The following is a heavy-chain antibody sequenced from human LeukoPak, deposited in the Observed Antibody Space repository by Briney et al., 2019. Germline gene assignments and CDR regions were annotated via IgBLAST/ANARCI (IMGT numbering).Heavy chain of an antibody. V-gene: IGHV3-66*01. Sequence: GGSLRLSCAASGFSVSSNHMSWVRQATGKGLEWVSVIYSGGNTHYADSVKGRFTISRDNSKNTLYLQMNSLRAEDTAVYYCARGIAAAGIVGVFDYWGQGTLVTVSS. CDR2: IYSGGNT. D-gene: IGHD6-13*01. CDR1: GFSVSSNH. CDR3: ARGIAAAGIVGVFDY. J-gene: IGHJ4*02.